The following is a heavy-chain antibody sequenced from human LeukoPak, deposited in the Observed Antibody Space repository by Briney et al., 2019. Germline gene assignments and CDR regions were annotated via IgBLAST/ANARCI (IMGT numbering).Heavy chain of an antibody. CDR3: AIPLGYCSSTSCYFGGLRFLEWNY. Sequence: SVKVSCKASGGTFSSYAISWVRQAPGQGLEWMGRIIPIFGTANYAQKFQGRVTITTDESTSTAYMELSSLRSEDTAVYYCAIPLGYCSSTSCYFGGLRFLEWNYWGQGTLVTVSS. CDR1: GGTFSSYA. V-gene: IGHV1-69*05. J-gene: IGHJ4*02. D-gene: IGHD2-2*01. CDR2: IIPIFGTA.